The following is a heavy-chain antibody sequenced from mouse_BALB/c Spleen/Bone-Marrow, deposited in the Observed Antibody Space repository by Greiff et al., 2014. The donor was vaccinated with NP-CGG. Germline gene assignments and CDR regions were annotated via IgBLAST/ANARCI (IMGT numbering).Heavy chain of an antibody. CDR2: INPDSGTI. J-gene: IGHJ3*01. Sequence: VQLQQPGGGLVQPGGSLKLSCAASGFDFSRYWMTWVRQAPGKGLEWIGEINPDSGTINYTPSLKDKFIISRNNAKNTLYLQMSKVRSEDTALYYCARNGYYGWIAYWGQGTLVTVSA. CDR1: GFDFSRYW. CDR3: ARNGYYGWIAY. V-gene: IGHV4-1*02. D-gene: IGHD2-3*01.